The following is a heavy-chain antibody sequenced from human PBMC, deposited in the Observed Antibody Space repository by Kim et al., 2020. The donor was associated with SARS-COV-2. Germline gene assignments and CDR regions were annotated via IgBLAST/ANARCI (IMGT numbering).Heavy chain of an antibody. CDR3: AKSAYCSGGNCYSWVDY. D-gene: IGHD2-15*01. V-gene: IGHV3-23*01. Sequence: VKGRFTISRDKSKNTLYLQMSSLRADDTAVYYCAKSAYCSGGNCYSWVDYWGQGTLVTVSS. J-gene: IGHJ4*02.